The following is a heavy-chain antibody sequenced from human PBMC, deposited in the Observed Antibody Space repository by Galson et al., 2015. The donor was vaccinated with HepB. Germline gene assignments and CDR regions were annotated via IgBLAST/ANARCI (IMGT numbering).Heavy chain of an antibody. Sequence: SVKVSCKASGYTFTNYNINWVRQAPGQGLQWMGWISPYNGDTNYAQKFRGRVTMTTDTSTTTAYMELRNLRSDDTAVYYCARSGTAAGFLGHWGQGTLVTVSS. D-gene: IGHD6-13*01. CDR2: ISPYNGDT. CDR1: GYTFTNYN. V-gene: IGHV1-18*01. J-gene: IGHJ4*02. CDR3: ARSGTAAGFLGH.